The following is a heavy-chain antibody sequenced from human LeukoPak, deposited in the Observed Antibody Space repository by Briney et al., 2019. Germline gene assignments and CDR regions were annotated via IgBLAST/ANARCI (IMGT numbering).Heavy chain of an antibody. CDR3: ARKRAPYYDILIGPNNNWFDP. CDR1: GGSISSSSYY. D-gene: IGHD3-9*01. CDR2: IYYSGST. J-gene: IGHJ5*02. V-gene: IGHV4-39*01. Sequence: PSETLSLTCTVSGGSISSSSYYWGWIRQPPGKGLEWIGSIYYSGSTYYNPSLKSRVTISVDTSKNQFSLKLSSVTAADTAVYYCARKRAPYYDILIGPNNNWFDPWGQGTLVTVSS.